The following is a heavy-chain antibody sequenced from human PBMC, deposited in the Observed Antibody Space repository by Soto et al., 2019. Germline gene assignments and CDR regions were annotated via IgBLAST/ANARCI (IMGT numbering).Heavy chain of an antibody. CDR3: ARDRDYCSGTTCLLTYYMDV. V-gene: IGHV3-33*07. CDR1: GFIFNLYG. Sequence: GGSLRLSCAASGFIFNLYGMYWVRQAPGKGLEWVAVTSYDGSREYYAESVKGRFTISRDNSKNTVHLQMDSLRADDTAVYYCARDRDYCSGTTCLLTYYMDVWSKGTTVTVSS. D-gene: IGHD2-2*01. CDR2: TSYDGSRE. J-gene: IGHJ6*03.